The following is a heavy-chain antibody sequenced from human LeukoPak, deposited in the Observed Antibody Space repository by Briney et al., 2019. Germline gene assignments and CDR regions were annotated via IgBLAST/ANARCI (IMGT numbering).Heavy chain of an antibody. Sequence: PGGSLRLSCAAFGFTVSSSYMTWVRQAPGKGLEWVSVLYSAGSTYYADSVKGRFTISRDNSKNTLYLQMNSLRAEDTAVYYCAKAVGWYATSYFDYWGQGTLVTVSS. V-gene: IGHV3-53*01. CDR2: LYSAGST. CDR3: AKAVGWYATSYFDY. J-gene: IGHJ4*02. D-gene: IGHD6-19*01. CDR1: GFTVSSSY.